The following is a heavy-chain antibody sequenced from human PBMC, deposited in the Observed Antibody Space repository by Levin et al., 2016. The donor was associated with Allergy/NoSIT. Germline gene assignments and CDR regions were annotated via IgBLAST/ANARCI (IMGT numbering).Heavy chain of an antibody. V-gene: IGHV3-9*01. J-gene: IGHJ4*02. D-gene: IGHD6-19*01. CDR3: AKDGVSSGWLFFDY. Sequence: WIRQPPGKGLEWVSGISWNSGSIGYADSVKGRFTISRDNAKNSLYLQMNSLRAEDTASYYCAKDGVSSGWLFFDYWGQGTLVTVSS. CDR2: ISWNSGSI.